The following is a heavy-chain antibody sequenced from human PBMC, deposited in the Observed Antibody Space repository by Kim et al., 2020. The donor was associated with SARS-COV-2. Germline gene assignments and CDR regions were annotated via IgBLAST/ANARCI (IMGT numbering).Heavy chain of an antibody. CDR2: ISYSGGT. D-gene: IGHD3-16*01. J-gene: IGHJ4*02. CDR3: ARHEYMIGTRWPDY. CDR1: GGSLTSSSYY. V-gene: IGHV4-39*01. Sequence: SETLSLTCTVSGGSLTSSSYYWGWIRQPPGKGLDWIGSISYSGGTYYNPSIRSRITIYIDTSKTQFSLKLSSVTAADTAVYYCARHEYMIGTRWPDYGGQGTLVTVSS.